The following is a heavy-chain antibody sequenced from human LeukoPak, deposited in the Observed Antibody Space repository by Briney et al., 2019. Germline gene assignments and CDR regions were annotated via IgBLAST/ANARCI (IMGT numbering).Heavy chain of an antibody. CDR2: ISGDGGTI. CDR1: GFTLRSSA. Sequence: GGSLRLSCAASGFTLRSSAMSWVRQAPGKGLEWVSAISGDGGTISYAASVRGRFTISRDNAKDTLFLQMSSLRAGDTALYYCAKELYGNPSGYWGQGTRVTVSS. CDR3: AKELYGNPSGY. J-gene: IGHJ4*02. D-gene: IGHD2-8*01. V-gene: IGHV3-23*01.